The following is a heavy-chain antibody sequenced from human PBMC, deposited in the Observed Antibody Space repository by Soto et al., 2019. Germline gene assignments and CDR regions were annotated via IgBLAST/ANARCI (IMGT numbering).Heavy chain of an antibody. Sequence: QVQLVESGGGVVQPGRSLRLSCAASGFIFSNYGVHWVRQTPGKGLEWVAVISSDGSNKYYADSVKGRFTISRDNSKNTLYLQMNSLRAEDTAVYYCAREATGTFDYWGQGTLVTVSS. J-gene: IGHJ4*02. V-gene: IGHV3-30*03. CDR1: GFIFSNYG. CDR3: AREATGTFDY. CDR2: ISSDGSNK. D-gene: IGHD1-1*01.